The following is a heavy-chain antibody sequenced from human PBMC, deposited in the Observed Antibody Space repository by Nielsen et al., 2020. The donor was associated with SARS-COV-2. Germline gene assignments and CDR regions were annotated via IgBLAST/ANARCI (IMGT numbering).Heavy chain of an antibody. CDR1: GFTFDDYA. CDR2: VSWNSAYM. J-gene: IGHJ4*02. D-gene: IGHD3-16*01. Sequence: GGSLRLSCAASGFTFDDYAMHWVRQVPGKGLEWVSGVSWNSAYMACADSVKGRFTISRDNANNSLFLQMNSLRAEDTAIYYCARRGNPWGGFDHWGQGTLVTVSS. V-gene: IGHV3-9*01. CDR3: ARRGNPWGGFDH.